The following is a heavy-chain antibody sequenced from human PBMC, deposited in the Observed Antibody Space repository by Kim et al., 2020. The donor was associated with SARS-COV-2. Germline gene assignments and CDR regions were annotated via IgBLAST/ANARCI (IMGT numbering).Heavy chain of an antibody. D-gene: IGHD3-3*01. CDR1: GYTFTSYG. J-gene: IGHJ3*02. Sequence: ASVKVSCKASGYTFTSYGISWVRQAPGQGLEWMGWISAYNGNTNYAQKLQGRVTITTDTSTSTAYMELRSLRSDDTAVYYCARGHRSITIFRVVIDPIPPITPDDAFDIWGQGTMVTVSS. V-gene: IGHV1-18*04. CDR2: ISAYNGNT. CDR3: ARGHRSITIFRVVIDPIPPITPDDAFDI.